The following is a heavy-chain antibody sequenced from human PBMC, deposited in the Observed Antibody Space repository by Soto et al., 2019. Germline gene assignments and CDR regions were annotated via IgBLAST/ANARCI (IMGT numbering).Heavy chain of an antibody. CDR2: IYYSGST. CDR3: ARDRRYGTRGRFDP. Sequence: PSETLSLTCTVSGGSISSYYWSWIRQPPGKGLEWIVYIYYSGSTNYNASLKSRVTISVDTSKNQFSLNLSSVTAADTAVYYCARDRRYGTRGRFDPWGQGTLVTVSS. J-gene: IGHJ5*02. D-gene: IGHD3-9*01. CDR1: GGSISSYY. V-gene: IGHV4-59*01.